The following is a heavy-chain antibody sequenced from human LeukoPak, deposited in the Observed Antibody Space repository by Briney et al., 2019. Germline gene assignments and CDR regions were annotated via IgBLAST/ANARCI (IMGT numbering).Heavy chain of an antibody. CDR1: GYTFTSYD. D-gene: IGHD5-18*01. CDR3: ARDNGGTAMAYYYYYYMDV. CDR2: MNPNSGNT. V-gene: IGHV1-8*01. Sequence: ASVKVSCKASGYTFTSYDINWVRQAPGQGLEWMGWMNPNSGNTSYAQKFQGRVTMTRNTSISTAYMELSSLRSEDTAVYYCARDNGGTAMAYYYYYYMDVWGKGTTVTISS. J-gene: IGHJ6*03.